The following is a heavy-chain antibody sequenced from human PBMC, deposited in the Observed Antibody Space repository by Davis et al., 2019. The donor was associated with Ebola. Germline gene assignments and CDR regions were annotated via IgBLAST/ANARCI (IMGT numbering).Heavy chain of an antibody. CDR3: VRDRKDGSGTYYNN. Sequence: ASVKVSCKASGYTFTSYGISWVRQAPGQGLEWMGWISAYNGNTNYAQKLQGRVTMTTDTSTSTAYMELRSLRSDDTAVYYCVRDRKDGSGTYYNNWGQGTLVTVSS. J-gene: IGHJ4*02. CDR1: GYTFTSYG. V-gene: IGHV1-18*04. D-gene: IGHD3-10*01. CDR2: ISAYNGNT.